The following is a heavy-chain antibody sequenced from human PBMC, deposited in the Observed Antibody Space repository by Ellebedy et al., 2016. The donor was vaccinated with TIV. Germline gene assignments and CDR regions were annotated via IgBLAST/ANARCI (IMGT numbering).Heavy chain of an antibody. CDR3: AKGDYTSGWYNFDY. Sequence: GESLKISCTASGFTFRKYVMHWVRQAPGKGLEWVALVSYDGSYQYYGDSVKGRFTISRDNSKNTLYLQMNSLRAEDTAVYYCAKGDYTSGWYNFDYWGQGTLVTVSS. V-gene: IGHV3-30*18. D-gene: IGHD6-19*01. CDR1: GFTFRKYV. J-gene: IGHJ4*02. CDR2: VSYDGSYQ.